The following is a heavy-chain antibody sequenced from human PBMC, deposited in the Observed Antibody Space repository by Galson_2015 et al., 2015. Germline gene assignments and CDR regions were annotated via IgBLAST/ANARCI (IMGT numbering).Heavy chain of an antibody. D-gene: IGHD6-6*01. CDR3: ARVGGDIAARTWGYFDY. Sequence: SLRLSCAASGFTFSSYAMHWVRQAPGKGPEWVAVISYDGSNNFYADSVKGRFTISRDNSKNTLYLQMNSLRPEGTAVYYCARVGGDIAARTWGYFDYWGQGTLVTVSS. CDR2: ISYDGSNN. CDR1: GFTFSSYA. J-gene: IGHJ4*02. V-gene: IGHV3-30-3*01.